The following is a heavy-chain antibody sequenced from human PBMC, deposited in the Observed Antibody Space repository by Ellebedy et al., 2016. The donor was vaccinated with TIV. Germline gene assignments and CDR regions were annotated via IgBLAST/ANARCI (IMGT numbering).Heavy chain of an antibody. J-gene: IGHJ4*02. CDR3: ARDEMITFGGASDY. Sequence: ASVKVSCXASGYTFTSYGISWVRQAPGQGLEWMGWISAYNGNTNYAQKLQGRVTMTTDTSTSTAYMELRSLRSDDTAVYYCARDEMITFGGASDYWGQGTLVTVSS. D-gene: IGHD3-16*01. V-gene: IGHV1-18*01. CDR1: GYTFTSYG. CDR2: ISAYNGNT.